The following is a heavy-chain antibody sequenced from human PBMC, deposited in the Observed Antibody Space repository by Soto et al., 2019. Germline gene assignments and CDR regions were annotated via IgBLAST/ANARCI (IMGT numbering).Heavy chain of an antibody. CDR1: GDSISGYY. J-gene: IGHJ4*02. CDR3: AKYRRTDAEGYSFHY. Sequence: VQLQESGPGLVRPLETLSLTCALSGDSISGYYWSWIRQSPGKGLEWLGFIYYTGITNYNPSLKSRVTMSVDTSKNQFSLRLSSVTAADTAVYFCAKYRRTDAEGYSFHYWGQGALVTVSS. D-gene: IGHD2-15*01. CDR2: IYYTGIT. V-gene: IGHV4-59*01.